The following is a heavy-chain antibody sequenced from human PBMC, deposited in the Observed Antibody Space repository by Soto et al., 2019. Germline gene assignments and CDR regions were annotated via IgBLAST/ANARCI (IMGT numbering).Heavy chain of an antibody. D-gene: IGHD2-8*01. CDR2: IAPLGYST. V-gene: IGHV3-23*01. CDR3: VSWVSPHFDY. CDR1: GLTFRNHA. J-gene: IGHJ4*02. Sequence: EVQLLESGGGLVQPGGSLRLSCAVSGLTFRNHAMIWVRQAPGKGLEWVSTIAPLGYSTHYAGSVEGRFTISRDDSKSTLDLPMNSLRADDTAVYYCVSWVSPHFDYWGQGTLVSVSS.